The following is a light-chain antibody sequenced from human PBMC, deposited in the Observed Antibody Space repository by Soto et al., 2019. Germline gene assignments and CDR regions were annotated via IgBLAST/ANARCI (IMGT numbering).Light chain of an antibody. CDR2: EVS. CDR1: SSDVGGYNY. V-gene: IGLV2-8*01. J-gene: IGLJ3*02. Sequence: QSALTQRPSASGSPGQSVTISCTGTSSDVGGYNYVSWYQQHPGKAPKLMIYEVSKRPSGVPDRFSGSKSGNTASLTVSGLQAEDEADYYCSSYAGSNNWVFGGGTKVTVL. CDR3: SSYAGSNNWV.